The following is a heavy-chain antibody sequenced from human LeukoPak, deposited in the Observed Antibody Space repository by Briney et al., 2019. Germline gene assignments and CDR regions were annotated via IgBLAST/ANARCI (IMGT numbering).Heavy chain of an antibody. CDR1: GFTVSSNY. V-gene: IGHV3-53*04. J-gene: IGHJ4*02. CDR3: ARGGTPGYSSGRIDY. D-gene: IGHD6-19*01. Sequence: HPGGSLRLSCVASGFTVSSNYMSWVRQAPGKGLEWVSVIYSASNTYYADSVKGRFTISRHNSENTLYLHMNSLRVEDTAVYFCARGGTPGYSSGRIDYWGQGTLVTVSS. CDR2: IYSASNT.